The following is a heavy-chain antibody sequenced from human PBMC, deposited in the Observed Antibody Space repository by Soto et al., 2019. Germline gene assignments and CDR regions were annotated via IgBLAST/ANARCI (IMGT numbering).Heavy chain of an antibody. CDR3: ARAQKYYFDY. Sequence: PGGSLRLSCAASGFTFRNYGMRWVRQAPGKGLQWVSALNGGGDITYYAQSVKGRFTISRDNSKSMVYLQMNSVRDEDTAVYYCARAQKYYFDYWGQGALVTVSS. J-gene: IGHJ4*02. V-gene: IGHV3-23*01. CDR2: LNGGGDIT. CDR1: GFTFRNYG.